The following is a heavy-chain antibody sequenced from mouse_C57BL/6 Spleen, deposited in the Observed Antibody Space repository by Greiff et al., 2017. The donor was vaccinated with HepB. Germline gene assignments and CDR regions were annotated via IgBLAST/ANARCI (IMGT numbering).Heavy chain of an antibody. Sequence: QVQLQQSGPELVKPGASVKISCKASGYAFSSSWMNWVKQRPGKGPEWIGRIYPGDGDTNYNGKFKGKATLTADKSSSTAYMQLSSLTSEDSAVYFCARKGTWADYWGQGTTLTVSS. V-gene: IGHV1-82*01. CDR1: GYAFSSSW. D-gene: IGHD3-3*01. CDR2: IYPGDGDT. J-gene: IGHJ2*01. CDR3: ARKGTWADY.